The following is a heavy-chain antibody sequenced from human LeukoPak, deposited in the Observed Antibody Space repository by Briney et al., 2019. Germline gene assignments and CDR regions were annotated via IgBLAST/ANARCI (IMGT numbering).Heavy chain of an antibody. V-gene: IGHV4-34*01. CDR3: ARVVVSVGMGFLGYFQH. CDR2: INHSGST. J-gene: IGHJ1*01. Sequence: SETLSLTCAVYGGSFSGYYWSWIRQPPGKGLEWIGEINHSGSTNYNPSLKSRVTISVDTSKNQFSLKLSSVTAADTAVYYCARVVVSVGMGFLGYFQHWGQGTLVTVSS. D-gene: IGHD2-2*01. CDR1: GGSFSGYY.